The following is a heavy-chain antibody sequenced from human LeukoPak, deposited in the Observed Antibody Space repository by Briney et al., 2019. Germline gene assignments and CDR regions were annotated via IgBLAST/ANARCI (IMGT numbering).Heavy chain of an antibody. CDR2: IIPILGIP. CDR1: GGTFSNYG. J-gene: IGHJ6*02. Sequence: SVKVSCKASGGTFSNYGISWVRQAPGQGLEWMGRIIPILGIPNYAQNFQGRVTVTADKSTSTAYMELSRLRSEDTAVYYCARKDRTVTPNYDMDVWGQGATVTVSS. D-gene: IGHD4-17*01. V-gene: IGHV1-69*04. CDR3: ARKDRTVTPNYDMDV.